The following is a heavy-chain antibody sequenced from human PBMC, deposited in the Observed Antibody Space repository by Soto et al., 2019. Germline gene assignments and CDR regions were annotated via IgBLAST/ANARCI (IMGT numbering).Heavy chain of an antibody. CDR2: IYHSGST. Sequence: PSETLSLTCAVSGGSISSSNWWSWIRQPPGKGLEWIGEIYHSGSTNYNPSLKSRVTISVDKSKNQFSLKLRSDDTAVYYCARSYYGSGSYYNRLNYYYYYGMDVWGQGTTVTVSS. CDR1: GGSISSSNW. D-gene: IGHD3-10*01. CDR3: ARSYYGSGSYYNRLNYYYYYGMDV. V-gene: IGHV4-4*02. J-gene: IGHJ6*02.